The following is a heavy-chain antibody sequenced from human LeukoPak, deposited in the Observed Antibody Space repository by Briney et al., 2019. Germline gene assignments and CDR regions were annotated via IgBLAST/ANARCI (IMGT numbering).Heavy chain of an antibody. CDR2: ISGDGSST. J-gene: IGHJ4*02. D-gene: IGHD1-7*01. V-gene: IGHV3-74*01. CDR1: GFTFSSYW. CDR3: ARGGWGTAIDY. Sequence: PGGSLRLSCAASGFTFSSYWMHWVRQAPGKGLVWVSYISGDGSSTTYADSVKGRFTISRDNAKNTLDLQMNSLRAEDTAVYYCARGGWGTAIDYWAEGTLVTVS.